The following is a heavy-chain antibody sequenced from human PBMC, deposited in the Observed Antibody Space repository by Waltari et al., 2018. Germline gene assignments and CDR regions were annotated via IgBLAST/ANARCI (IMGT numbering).Heavy chain of an antibody. D-gene: IGHD6-13*01. CDR2: ISAYNGNT. V-gene: IGHV1-18*01. Sequence: QVQLVQSGAEVKKPGASVKVSCKASGYTFTSYGISWVRQAPGQGLEWMGWISAYNGNTNYAQKLQGRVTMTTDTPTSTAYMELRSLRSDDTAVYYCARDPIRSVAAAGTEYFQHWGQGTLVTVSS. CDR3: ARDPIRSVAAAGTEYFQH. J-gene: IGHJ1*01. CDR1: GYTFTSYG.